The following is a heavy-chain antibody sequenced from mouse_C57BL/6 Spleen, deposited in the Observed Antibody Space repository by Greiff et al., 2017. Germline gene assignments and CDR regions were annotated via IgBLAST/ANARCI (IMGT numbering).Heavy chain of an antibody. V-gene: IGHV5-17*01. Sequence: EVMLVESGGGLVKPGGSLKLSCAASGFPFSDYGMHWVRQAPEKGLEWVAYIGSGSSTIYDADTVKGRFNISRDHAKNTLFLQMTSLRSEDTAMCDCASGLRQDWYFDVWGPGTTVTVSS. CDR2: IGSGSSTI. CDR3: ASGLRQDWYFDV. CDR1: GFPFSDYG. J-gene: IGHJ1*01. D-gene: IGHD3-1*01.